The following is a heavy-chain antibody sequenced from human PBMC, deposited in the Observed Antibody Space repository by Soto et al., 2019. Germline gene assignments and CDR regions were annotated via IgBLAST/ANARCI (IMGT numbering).Heavy chain of an antibody. Sequence: PSETLSLTCAVYGGSFSGYYWSWIRQPPGKGLEWIGEINHSGSTNYNPSLKSRVTISVDTSKNQFSLKVSSVTAADTAVYYCARNYGPIDYWGQGTLVTVSS. V-gene: IGHV4-34*01. CDR2: INHSGST. CDR3: ARNYGPIDY. J-gene: IGHJ4*02. D-gene: IGHD3-10*01. CDR1: GGSFSGYY.